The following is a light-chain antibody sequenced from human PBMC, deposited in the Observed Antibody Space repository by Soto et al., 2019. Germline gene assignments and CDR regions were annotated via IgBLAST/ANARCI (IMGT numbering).Light chain of an antibody. Sequence: DIVMTQSPDSLAVSLGERATINCKSSQSFLHSSNTKNYLAWYQQKPGQPPKLLIYWASTRESGVPDRFSGSGSGTDFTLTINSLQAEDVAVYYCQQYYSTPITFGQGTRLEI. V-gene: IGKV4-1*01. J-gene: IGKJ5*01. CDR3: QQYYSTPIT. CDR2: WAS. CDR1: QSFLHSSNTKNY.